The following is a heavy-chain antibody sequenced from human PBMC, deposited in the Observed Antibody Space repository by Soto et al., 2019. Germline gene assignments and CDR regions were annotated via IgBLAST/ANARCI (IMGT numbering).Heavy chain of an antibody. J-gene: IGHJ4*01. D-gene: IGHD1-26*01. V-gene: IGHV4-59*08. CDR1: GGSISSYY. CDR2: IYYSGST. CDR3: ARSSYSGSYYFFDS. Sequence: SETLSLTCNVSGGSISSYYWSWIRQPPGKGLEWMGYIYYSGSTNYNPSLKSRLTISVDTSKNQFSLKLSSVTAADTAVYYCARSSYSGSYYFFDSWGHGSLVTVS.